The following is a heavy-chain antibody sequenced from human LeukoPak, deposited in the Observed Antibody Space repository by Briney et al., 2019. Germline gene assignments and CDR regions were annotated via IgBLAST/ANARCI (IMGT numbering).Heavy chain of an antibody. Sequence: GGSLRLPRAASGFNFNGYVLHWVRQAPGKELEWVGLTSFDGSLTYADSVKGRFSISRDSSKNTLYLQMNSLRTEDTAVYYCAREGYSSGRAAALDHWGQGTLVTVSS. CDR1: GFNFNGYV. CDR2: TSFDGSLT. V-gene: IGHV3-30*03. D-gene: IGHD3-22*01. CDR3: AREGYSSGRAAALDH. J-gene: IGHJ4*02.